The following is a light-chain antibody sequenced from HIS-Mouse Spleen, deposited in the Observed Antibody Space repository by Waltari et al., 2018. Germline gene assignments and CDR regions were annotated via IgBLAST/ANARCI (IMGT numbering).Light chain of an antibody. CDR1: ALPKKY. Sequence: SYELTQPPSVSVSPGQTARITCSGAALPKKYASWYQQKSGQAPVLVIYEDSKRPSGIPERFSGSSSGTMATLTISGAQVEDEADYYCYSTDSSGNHRRVFGGGTKLTVL. J-gene: IGLJ3*02. CDR3: YSTDSSGNHRRV. V-gene: IGLV3-10*01. CDR2: EDS.